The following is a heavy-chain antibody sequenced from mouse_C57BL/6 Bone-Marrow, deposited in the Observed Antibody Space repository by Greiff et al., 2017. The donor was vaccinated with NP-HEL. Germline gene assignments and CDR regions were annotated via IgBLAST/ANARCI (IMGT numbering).Heavy chain of an antibody. D-gene: IGHD2-3*01. CDR1: GFTFSNYW. CDR3: TGSGDGYYLRYFDV. J-gene: IGHJ1*03. V-gene: IGHV6-3*01. CDR2: IRLKSDNYAT. Sequence: EVQLVESGGGLVQPGGSMKLSCVASGFTFSNYWMNWVRQSPEKGLEWVAQIRLKSDNYATHYAESVKGRFTISRDDSKSSVYLQMNNLRAEDTGIYYCTGSGDGYYLRYFDVWGTGTTVTVSS.